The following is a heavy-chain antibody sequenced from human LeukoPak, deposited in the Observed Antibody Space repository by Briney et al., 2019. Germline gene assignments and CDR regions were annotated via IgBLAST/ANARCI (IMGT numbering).Heavy chain of an antibody. D-gene: IGHD1-26*01. CDR3: ARSSRSYYPL. V-gene: IGHV4-39*01. CDR2: IYYSGST. Sequence: SETLSLTCTVSGGSISSSSYYWGWIRQPPGKGLEWIGSIYYSGSTYYNPSLKSRVTISVDTSKNQFSLKLSSVTAADTAVYYCARSSRSYYPLWGQGTLVTVSS. J-gene: IGHJ4*02. CDR1: GGSISSSSYY.